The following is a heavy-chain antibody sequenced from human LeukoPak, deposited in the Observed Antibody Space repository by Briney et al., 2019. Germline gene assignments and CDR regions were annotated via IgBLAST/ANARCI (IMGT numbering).Heavy chain of an antibody. CDR3: ARGLRSAFDI. V-gene: IGHV1-8*01. J-gene: IGHJ3*02. CDR2: MNPNSGNT. Sequence: GASVTVSCTTSGYTFTSYDMNWVRQAAGQGLEWMGWMNPNSGNTGYAQKFQGRVTMTRNTSISTAYMELSSLRSEDTAVYYCARGLRSAFDIWGQGTMVTVSS. CDR1: GYTFTSYD.